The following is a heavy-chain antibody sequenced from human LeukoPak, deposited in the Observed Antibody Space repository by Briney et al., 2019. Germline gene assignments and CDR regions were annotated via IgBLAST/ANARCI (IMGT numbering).Heavy chain of an antibody. CDR1: GGSISSSSYF. J-gene: IGHJ4*02. D-gene: IGHD3-3*01. V-gene: IGHV4-39*01. CDR2: MDYSGSS. Sequence: SETLSLTCSVSGGSISSSSYFWGWIRQPPGKGLEWIGSMDYSGSSYYNPSLKSRVTISVDTSKNQFSLKLSSVTAADTAVFYCARLDFWSGYYLDYWGQGTLLTVSS. CDR3: ARLDFWSGYYLDY.